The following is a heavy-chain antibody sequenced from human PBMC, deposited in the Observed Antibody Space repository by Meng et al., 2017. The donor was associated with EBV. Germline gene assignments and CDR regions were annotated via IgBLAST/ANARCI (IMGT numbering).Heavy chain of an antibody. CDR1: GCTCCSYA. D-gene: IGHD6-13*01. CDR3: VRAEIAAAGRLDY. Sequence: PVQAGAEVNKPRSSVEVSCKASGCTCCSYAISRVRQAPGQGLEWMGGIIPIFGTANYAQKFQGRVTITADKSTSTAYMELSSLRSEDTAVYYCVRAEIAAAGRLDYWGQGTLVTVSS. J-gene: IGHJ4*02. V-gene: IGHV1-69*06. CDR2: IIPIFGTA.